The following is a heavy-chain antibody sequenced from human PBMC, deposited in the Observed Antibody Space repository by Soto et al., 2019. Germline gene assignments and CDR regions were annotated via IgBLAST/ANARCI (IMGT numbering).Heavy chain of an antibody. D-gene: IGHD3-16*01. Sequence: QVQLQESGPGLVKPSETLSLTCTVSGGSISSYYWSWIRQPPGKGLEWIGYIYDSGSTNYNPSLTSRVTISVDTSKNQFSLKLSSVTAADTAVYYCARSWGYYFDYWGQGTLVTVSS. V-gene: IGHV4-59*01. J-gene: IGHJ4*02. CDR3: ARSWGYYFDY. CDR1: GGSISSYY. CDR2: IYDSGST.